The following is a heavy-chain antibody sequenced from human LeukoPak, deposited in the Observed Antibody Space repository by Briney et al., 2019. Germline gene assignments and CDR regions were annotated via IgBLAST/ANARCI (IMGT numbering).Heavy chain of an antibody. V-gene: IGHV3-74*01. CDR2: INSDGSST. CDR3: ARTLVGYSSSSYFDY. Sequence: GGSLRLSCAASGFTFSSYWMNWVRQAPGKGLVWVSRINSDGSSTSYADSVKGRFTISRVNAKNTLYLQMNRLRAEHTAVYYCARTLVGYSSSSYFDYWGQGTLVTVSS. CDR1: GFTFSSYW. J-gene: IGHJ4*02. D-gene: IGHD6-6*01.